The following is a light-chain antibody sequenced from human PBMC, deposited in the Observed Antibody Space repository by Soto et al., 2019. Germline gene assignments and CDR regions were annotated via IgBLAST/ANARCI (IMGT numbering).Light chain of an antibody. V-gene: IGKV1-9*01. CDR1: QGISSY. CDR2: AAS. Sequence: HLTQSPSSLSASVGDRVTITCRASQGISSYLAWYQQEPGQAPKLLIYAASTLQSGVPSRFSGSGSGTDFTLTISSLQPEDFATYYCQQLGGYPITFGQGTRLEIK. J-gene: IGKJ5*01. CDR3: QQLGGYPIT.